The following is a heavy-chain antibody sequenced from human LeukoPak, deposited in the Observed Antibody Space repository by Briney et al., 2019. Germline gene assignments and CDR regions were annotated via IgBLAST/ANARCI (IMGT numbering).Heavy chain of an antibody. V-gene: IGHV1-69*04. CDR1: GGTFSSYA. CDR3: ANRGGPTVVTPSGYFDY. D-gene: IGHD4-23*01. J-gene: IGHJ4*02. CDR2: IIPILGIA. Sequence: ASVKVSCKASGGTFSSYAISWVRQAPGQGLAWMGRIIPILGIANYAQKFQGRVTITADKSTSTAYMELSRLRSEDTAVYYCANRGGPTVVTPSGYFDYWGQGTLVTVSS.